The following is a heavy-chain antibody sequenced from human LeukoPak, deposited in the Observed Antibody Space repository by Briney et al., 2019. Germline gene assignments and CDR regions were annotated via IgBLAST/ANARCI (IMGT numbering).Heavy chain of an antibody. D-gene: IGHD1-26*01. V-gene: IGHV1-46*01. CDR2: INPSGGST. CDR1: GYTFTSYY. CDR3: AVLVGATTPFDY. J-gene: IGHJ4*02. Sequence: VASVKVSCKASGYTFTSYYMHWVRQAPGQGLEWMGIINPSGGSTSYARKFQGRVTMTRDTSTSTVYMELSSLRSEDTAVYYCAVLVGATTPFDYWGQGTLVTVSS.